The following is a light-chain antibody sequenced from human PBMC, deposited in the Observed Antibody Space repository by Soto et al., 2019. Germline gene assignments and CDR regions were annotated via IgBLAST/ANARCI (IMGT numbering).Light chain of an antibody. CDR1: SGHTGYI. Sequence: QPVLTQSSSASASLGSSVKLTCTLSSGHTGYIIAWHQQQPGKAPRFLMKLEGSGSYNEGSGVPDRFSGSSSGADRYLTISNLQFEDEADYYCEAWDSNTRVFGGGTKLTVL. CDR2: LEGSGSY. J-gene: IGLJ3*02. CDR3: EAWDSNTRV. V-gene: IGLV4-60*02.